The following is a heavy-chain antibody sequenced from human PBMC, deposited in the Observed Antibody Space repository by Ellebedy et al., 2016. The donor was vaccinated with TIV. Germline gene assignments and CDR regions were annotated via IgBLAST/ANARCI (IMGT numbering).Heavy chain of an antibody. CDR2: IIPILGIA. J-gene: IGHJ6*02. CDR1: GGTFSRHV. D-gene: IGHD6-13*01. CDR3: ARDRDSSSWYFGGYFYYGMDV. V-gene: IGHV1-69*04. Sequence: AASVKVSCKASGGTFSRHVISWVRQAPGQGLEWMGRIIPILGIANYAQKFQGRVTITADKSTSTAYMELSSLRSEDTAVYYCARDRDSSSWYFGGYFYYGMDVWGQGTTVTVSS.